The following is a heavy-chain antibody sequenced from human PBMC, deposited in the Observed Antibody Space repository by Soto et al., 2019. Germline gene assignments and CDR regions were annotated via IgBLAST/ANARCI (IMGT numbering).Heavy chain of an antibody. CDR2: FDPEDGET. D-gene: IGHD3-9*01. CDR3: ATQNYDILTGYYSKVNWFDP. Sequence: ASVKVSCKVSGYTLTELSMHWVRQAPGKGLEWMGGFDPEDGETIYAQKFQGRVTMTEDTSTDTAYMELSSLRSEDTAVYYCATQNYDILTGYYSKVNWFDPWGQGTLVNVSS. CDR1: GYTLTELS. J-gene: IGHJ5*02. V-gene: IGHV1-24*01.